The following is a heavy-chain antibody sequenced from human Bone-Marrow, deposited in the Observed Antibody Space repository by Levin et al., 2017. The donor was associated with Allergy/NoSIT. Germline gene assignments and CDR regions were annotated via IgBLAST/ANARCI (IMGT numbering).Heavy chain of an antibody. Sequence: SGGSLRLSCEASGFIFSNFAMHWVRQAPGTGLEWVAVIWHDGSNEYYLDSVKGRFIISRDNSKNKVYLQMHRLRAEDTGVYYCARDWALTGIDEPTILKDHWGQGTLVTVSS. J-gene: IGHJ4*02. D-gene: IGHD3-9*01. CDR2: IWHDGSNE. V-gene: IGHV3-33*01. CDR1: GFIFSNFA. CDR3: ARDWALTGIDEPTILKDH.